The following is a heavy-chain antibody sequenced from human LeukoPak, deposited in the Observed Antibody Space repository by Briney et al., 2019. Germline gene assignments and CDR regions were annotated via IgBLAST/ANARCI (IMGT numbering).Heavy chain of an antibody. J-gene: IGHJ4*02. V-gene: IGHV3-23*01. D-gene: IGHD3-22*01. CDR3: AKDRGRDYDSSGCTDY. CDR1: GFTFSSYA. CDR2: ISGSGGST. Sequence: GGSLRLSCAASGFTFSSYAMSWVRQAPGKGLEWVSAISGSGGSTYYADSVKGQFTISRDNSKNTLYLQMNSLRAEDTAVYYCAKDRGRDYDSSGCTDYWGQGTLVTVSS.